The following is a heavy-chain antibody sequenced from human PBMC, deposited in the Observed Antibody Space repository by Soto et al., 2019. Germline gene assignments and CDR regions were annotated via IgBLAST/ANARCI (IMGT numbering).Heavy chain of an antibody. CDR3: ARAPDQLTLDY. D-gene: IGHD2-2*01. CDR2: IYSGDSDT. J-gene: IGHJ4*02. CDR1: GYSFTSYW. V-gene: IGHV5-51*01. Sequence: GESLKISCKGSGYSFTSYWIGWVRQMPEKGLEWMGIIYSGDSDTRYSPSFQGQVTISADKSISTAYMELSRLRSDDTAVYYCARAPDQLTLDYWGQGTLVTVSS.